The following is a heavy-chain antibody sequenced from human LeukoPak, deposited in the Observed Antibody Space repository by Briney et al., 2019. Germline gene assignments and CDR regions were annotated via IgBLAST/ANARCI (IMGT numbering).Heavy chain of an antibody. CDR3: ARLVLSRTWFDDF. V-gene: IGHV3-7*01. Sequence: GGSLRLSCAASGFTFSSYWMSWVRQALGKGLEWVANIKGDGSAKYYVDSVKGRFTITRDNAKSSLFLQMNSLRAEDTAVYYCARLVLSRTWFDDFWGQGTLVSVSS. D-gene: IGHD6-13*01. CDR1: GFTFSSYW. CDR2: IKGDGSAK. J-gene: IGHJ4*02.